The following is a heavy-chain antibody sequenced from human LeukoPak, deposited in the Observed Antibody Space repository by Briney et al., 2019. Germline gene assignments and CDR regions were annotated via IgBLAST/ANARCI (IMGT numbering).Heavy chain of an antibody. CDR2: IIPIFGTT. V-gene: IGHV1-69*05. CDR1: GGTFNSYA. D-gene: IGHD2-2*01. CDR3: TTSDCSSTSCYAYYYYMDV. Sequence: ASVKVSCKASGGTFNSYAISWVRQAPGQGLEWMGGIIPIFGTTNYAQKFQGRVTITTDESTSTAYMELSSLRSEDTAVYYCTTSDCSSTSCYAYYYYMDVWGKGTTVTVSS. J-gene: IGHJ6*03.